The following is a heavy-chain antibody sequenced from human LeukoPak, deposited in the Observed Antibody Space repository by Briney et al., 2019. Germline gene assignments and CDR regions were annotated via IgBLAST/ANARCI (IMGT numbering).Heavy chain of an antibody. Sequence: GEALPIAFRASGLSSSNHLTTWGRPMPGKGRDWRGTIEPTETLTSYSPSFEGHATTLMDKTTNTTYLHWKCLRASATAMYYCTRLRPVQVGTIPDGFDGWGQGTMVIVS. CDR2: IEPTETLT. J-gene: IGHJ3*01. D-gene: IGHD1-14*01. V-gene: IGHV5-10-1*01. CDR1: GLSSSNHL. CDR3: TRLRPVQVGTIPDGFDG.